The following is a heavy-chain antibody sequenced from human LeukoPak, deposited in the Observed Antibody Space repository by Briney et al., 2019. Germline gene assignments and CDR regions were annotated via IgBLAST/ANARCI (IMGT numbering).Heavy chain of an antibody. J-gene: IGHJ6*02. Sequence: ASVKVSCKASGGTFSSYAISWVRQAPGQGLEWMGGIIPIFGTANYAQKFQGRVTITADESTSTAYMELSSLRSEDTAVYYCARDYYDSSGYYYSHYYYGMDVWGQGTTVTVSS. CDR2: IIPIFGTA. V-gene: IGHV1-69*13. CDR1: GGTFSSYA. CDR3: ARDYYDSSGYYYSHYYYGMDV. D-gene: IGHD3-22*01.